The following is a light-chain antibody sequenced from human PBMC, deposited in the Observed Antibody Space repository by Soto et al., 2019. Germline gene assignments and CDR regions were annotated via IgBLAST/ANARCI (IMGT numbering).Light chain of an antibody. CDR2: DAS. V-gene: IGKV1-5*01. Sequence: DIPMTQSASTLSASVGDRVTITCRASQSISSWLAWYQQKPGKAPKLLIYDASSLESGVPSRFSGSGSGTDFTLTISSLQPADFATYYCQQYNSYWSTFGQGTKLEIK. J-gene: IGKJ2*01. CDR3: QQYNSYWST. CDR1: QSISSW.